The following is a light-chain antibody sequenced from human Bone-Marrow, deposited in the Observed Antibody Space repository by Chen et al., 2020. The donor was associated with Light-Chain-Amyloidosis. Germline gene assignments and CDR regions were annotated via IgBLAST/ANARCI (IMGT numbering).Light chain of an antibody. V-gene: IGKV2-30*02. CDR3: MQATHWPYT. CDR1: QSPVHSDGTTY. CDR2: KVS. Sequence: DVVMTQSPLSQPVTPGQPASVSCNSRQSPVHSDGTTYLNWFKERPGQYPRRLIYKVSNRDSGIPDTISGSGSGSDFTLKISRVEAEDAGVYYCMQATHWPYTFGQGTKLEI. J-gene: IGKJ2*01.